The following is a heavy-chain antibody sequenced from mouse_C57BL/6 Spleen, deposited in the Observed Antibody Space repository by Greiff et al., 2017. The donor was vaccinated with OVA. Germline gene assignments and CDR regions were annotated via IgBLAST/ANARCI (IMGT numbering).Heavy chain of an antibody. CDR2: IYPGDGDT. D-gene: IGHD2-5*01. J-gene: IGHJ4*01. V-gene: IGHV1-82*01. CDR1: GYAFSSSW. CDR3: ARSHYSNYVYAMDY. Sequence: VKLQQSGPELVKPGASVKISCKASGYAFSSSWMNWVKQRPGKGLEWIGRIYPGDGDTNYNGKFKGKATLTADKSSSTAYMQLSSLTSEDSAVYFCARSHYSNYVYAMDYWGQGTSVTVSS.